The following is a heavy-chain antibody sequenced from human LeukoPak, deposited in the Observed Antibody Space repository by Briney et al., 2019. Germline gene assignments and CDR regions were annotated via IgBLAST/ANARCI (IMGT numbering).Heavy chain of an antibody. V-gene: IGHV4-31*03. D-gene: IGHD4-17*01. J-gene: IGHJ4*02. CDR3: ARGRGYGYGIDY. Sequence: SQTLSLPCTVSGGSVTSCDHYWSWIRQPPEKGLEWIGHLYDRGSSTVYNPSLKSRYTISMGASESQFSLRLSSVNAADTAVYYCARGRGYGYGIDYWGRGTLVTVSS. CDR1: GGSVTSCDHY. CDR2: LYDRGSST.